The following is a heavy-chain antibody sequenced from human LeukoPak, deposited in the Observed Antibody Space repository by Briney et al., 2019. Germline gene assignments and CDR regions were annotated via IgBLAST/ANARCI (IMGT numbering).Heavy chain of an antibody. CDR1: GFTFSSYG. CDR3: AKRAILTGYYGIGYYFDY. CDR2: ISGGGGAT. D-gene: IGHD3-9*01. Sequence: PGGSLRLSCVASGFTFSSYGMSWVRQAPGKGLEWVSVISGGGGATYYADSVKGRFTISRDNSKNTVYLQMNSLRAEHTAVYYCAKRAILTGYYGIGYYFDYWGQGTLVTVSS. J-gene: IGHJ4*02. V-gene: IGHV3-23*01.